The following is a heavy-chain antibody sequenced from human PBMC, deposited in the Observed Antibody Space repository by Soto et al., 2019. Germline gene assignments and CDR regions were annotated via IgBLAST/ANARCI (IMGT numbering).Heavy chain of an antibody. CDR1: GGSISSYY. D-gene: IGHD3-9*01. Sequence: PSETLSLTCTVSGGSISSYYWSWIRQPPGKGLEWIGYIYYSGSTNYNPSLKSRVTISVDTSKNQFSLKLSSVTAADTAVYYCARDTQLRYFDWSPQSYYYYMDVWGKGTTVTVSS. V-gene: IGHV4-59*01. CDR3: ARDTQLRYFDWSPQSYYYYMDV. CDR2: IYYSGST. J-gene: IGHJ6*03.